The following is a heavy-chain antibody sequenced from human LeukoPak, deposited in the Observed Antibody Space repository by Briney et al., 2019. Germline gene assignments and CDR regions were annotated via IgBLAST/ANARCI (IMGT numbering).Heavy chain of an antibody. CDR2: INAGNSNI. Sequence: GASVTVSCTASGHTSTTYAIHWVRQAPGQGLEWMGWINAGNSNIKYSQKFQGRVTITGDTSASTAYMELSSLRSEDTAVYYCARGYCSSTSCYMDVWGQGTTVT. D-gene: IGHD2-2*01. J-gene: IGHJ6*02. CDR1: GHTSTTYA. V-gene: IGHV1-3*01. CDR3: ARGYCSSTSCYMDV.